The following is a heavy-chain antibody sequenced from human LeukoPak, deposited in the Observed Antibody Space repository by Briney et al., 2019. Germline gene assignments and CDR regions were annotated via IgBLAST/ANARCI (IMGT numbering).Heavy chain of an antibody. CDR3: ARDKDSSSWYQDY. Sequence: PGGSLGLSCAASGFTFSSYSMNWVRQAPGKGLEWVSSISSSSSYIYYADSVKGRFTISRDNAKDSLYLQMNSLRAEDTAVYYCARDKDSSSWYQDYWGQGTLVTVSS. CDR2: ISSSSSYI. D-gene: IGHD6-13*01. J-gene: IGHJ4*02. V-gene: IGHV3-21*01. CDR1: GFTFSSYS.